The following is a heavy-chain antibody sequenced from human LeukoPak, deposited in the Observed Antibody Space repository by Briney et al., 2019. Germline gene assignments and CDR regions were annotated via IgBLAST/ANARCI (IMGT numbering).Heavy chain of an antibody. CDR2: INWNGGST. CDR3: AREGYVWGSYRYKYYLDY. D-gene: IGHD3-16*02. V-gene: IGHV3-20*04. J-gene: IGHJ4*02. CDR1: GFTFDDYG. Sequence: GGSLRLSCAASGFTFDDYGMSWVRQAPGKGLEWVSGINWNGGSTGYADSVKGRFTISRDNAKNSLYLQMNSLRAEDTALDYCAREGYVWGSYRYKYYLDYWGQGPLVTVSS.